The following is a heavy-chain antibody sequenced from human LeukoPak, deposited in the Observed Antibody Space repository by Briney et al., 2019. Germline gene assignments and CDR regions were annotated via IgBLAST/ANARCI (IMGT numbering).Heavy chain of an antibody. CDR3: ARDLLGTAMAEY. CDR1: GYTFTGYY. V-gene: IGHV1-2*02. D-gene: IGHD5-18*01. Sequence: ASVKVSCKASGYTFTGYYIHWVRQAPGQGLEWMGWINPNSGGTNYAQKFQGRVTMTRDTSISTAYMELSRLRSDDTAVYYCARDLLGTAMAEYWGQGTLVTVSS. J-gene: IGHJ4*02. CDR2: INPNSGGT.